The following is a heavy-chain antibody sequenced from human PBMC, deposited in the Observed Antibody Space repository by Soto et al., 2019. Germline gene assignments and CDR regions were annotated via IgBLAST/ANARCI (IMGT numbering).Heavy chain of an antibody. CDR1: GFNFNSNV. CDR3: AKTYVAWANFPFGS. J-gene: IGHJ4*02. Sequence: WGSLRLSCTASGFNFNSNVMSWVRQVPGKGLEWLAIIRDDGVTTYYAASVKGRFTISRDNSMNTLYLQMKSLRAEDTAVYYCAKTYVAWANFPFGSWGQGIQVTVSS. D-gene: IGHD2-21*01. V-gene: IGHV3-23*01. CDR2: IRDDGVTT.